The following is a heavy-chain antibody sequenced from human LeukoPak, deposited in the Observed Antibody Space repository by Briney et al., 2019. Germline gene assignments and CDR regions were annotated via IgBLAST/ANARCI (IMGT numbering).Heavy chain of an antibody. Sequence: PGGSLRLSCAASGYTFSSYGMHWVRQAPGKGLEWVAFIRFDGTIKDYADSVKGRFTISRDNAKNSLYLQMNSLRGDDTAVYYCARDDGAYAHPVDYWGQGTLVTVSS. CDR1: GYTFSSYG. CDR3: ARDDGAYAHPVDY. D-gene: IGHD4-17*01. V-gene: IGHV3-30*02. CDR2: IRFDGTIK. J-gene: IGHJ4*02.